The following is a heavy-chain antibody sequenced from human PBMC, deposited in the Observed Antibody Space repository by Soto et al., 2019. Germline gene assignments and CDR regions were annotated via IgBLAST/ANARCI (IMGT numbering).Heavy chain of an antibody. D-gene: IGHD2-2*01. CDR2: ISWNSGSI. CDR3: AKGGGGYCRSTSCHGGHFDY. J-gene: IGHJ4*02. Sequence: EVQLVESGGGLVQPGRSLRLSCAASGFTFDDYAMHWVRQAPGKGLEWVSGISWNSGSIGYAYSVEGRVTISRDNAKNSLYLTTNRMRAEDTALYYCAKGGGGYCRSTSCHGGHFDYWGQGTLVTFSS. CDR1: GFTFDDYA. V-gene: IGHV3-9*01.